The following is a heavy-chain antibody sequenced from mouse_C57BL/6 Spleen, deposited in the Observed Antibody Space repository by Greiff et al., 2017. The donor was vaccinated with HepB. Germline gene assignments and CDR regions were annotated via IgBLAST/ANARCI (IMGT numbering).Heavy chain of an antibody. Sequence: EVKLQESGPVLVKPGASVKMSCKASGYTFTDYYMNWVKQSHGKSLEWIGVINPYNGGTSYNRKFKGKATLTVDKSSSTAYMELNSLTSEDSAVYYCAVVYYYAMDYWGQGTSVTVSS. V-gene: IGHV1-19*01. CDR3: AVVYYYAMDY. CDR2: INPYNGGT. CDR1: GYTFTDYY. J-gene: IGHJ4*01. D-gene: IGHD1-1*01.